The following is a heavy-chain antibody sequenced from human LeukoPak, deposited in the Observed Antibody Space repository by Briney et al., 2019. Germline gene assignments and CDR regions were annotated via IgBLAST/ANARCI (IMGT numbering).Heavy chain of an antibody. J-gene: IGHJ4*02. V-gene: IGHV3-30*03. CDR1: GFTFSSYG. CDR3: ARLGYCSGGSCYFLGLTD. Sequence: GVSLRLSCAASGFTFSSYGMHWVRQAPGKGLEGVAGISYDGSNKYYADSVKGRLTISRDNAKNSLYLQMNSLRAEDTAVYYCARLGYCSGGSCYFLGLTDWGQGTLVTVSS. D-gene: IGHD2-15*01. CDR2: ISYDGSNK.